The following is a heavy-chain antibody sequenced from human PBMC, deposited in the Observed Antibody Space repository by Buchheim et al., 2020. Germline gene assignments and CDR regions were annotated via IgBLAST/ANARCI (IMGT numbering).Heavy chain of an antibody. CDR2: LSGSGDST. CDR1: RFTFSSYA. J-gene: IGHJ6*02. Sequence: EVQLLESGGGLVQPGGSLRLSCAASRFTFSSYAMSWVRHAPGKGLEWVSSLSGSGDSTYYAASVKGRFTISRDNSKNTLYLQMKSLRAEDTAVYYCAKDLGGWSSYGMDVWGQGTT. D-gene: IGHD6-19*01. V-gene: IGHV3-23*01. CDR3: AKDLGGWSSYGMDV.